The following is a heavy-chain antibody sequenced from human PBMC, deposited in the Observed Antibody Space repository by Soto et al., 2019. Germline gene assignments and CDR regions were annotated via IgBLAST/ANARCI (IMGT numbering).Heavy chain of an antibody. D-gene: IGHD3-22*01. Sequence: GASVKVSCKASGYTFTRSGISWVRQAPGLGLEWMGRINPILTLSNYAQNFRGRVTITADESTSTAYMELSSLRSEDTAVYYCARGAGYYDSSGYLRKWYYYGMDVWGQGTKVTVSS. CDR3: ARGAGYYDSSGYLRKWYYYGMDV. CDR2: INPILTLS. J-gene: IGHJ6*02. V-gene: IGHV1-69*10. CDR1: GYTFTRSG.